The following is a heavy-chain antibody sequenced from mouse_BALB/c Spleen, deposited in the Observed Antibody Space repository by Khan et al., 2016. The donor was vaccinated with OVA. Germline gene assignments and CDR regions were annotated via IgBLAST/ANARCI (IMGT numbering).Heavy chain of an antibody. J-gene: IGHJ2*01. D-gene: IGHD1-1*01. CDR1: GYSITSDYA. Sequence: EVKLEESGPGLVKPSQSLSLTCTVTGYSITSDYAWNWIRQFPGNKLEWMGYISYSGNTKYNPSLKSRISITRDTSENQFFLQLNSVTIEDTATXYCARIYGGDFDYWGQGTTLTVSS. V-gene: IGHV3-2*02. CDR2: ISYSGNT. CDR3: ARIYGGDFDY.